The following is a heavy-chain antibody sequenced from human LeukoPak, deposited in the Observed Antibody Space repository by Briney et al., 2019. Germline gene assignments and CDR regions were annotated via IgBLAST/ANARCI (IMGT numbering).Heavy chain of an antibody. J-gene: IGHJ5*02. CDR3: ASLDMSEIS. CDR2: INADGGTK. Sequence: SGGSLRRSCAASGFSFSNSGRHWVRQAPGKGLEYVSSINADGGTKYYANSVKGRFTISRDNSKNTLYLQMGNVRPDAMAVYYCASLDMSEISWGPGTLVTVSS. CDR1: GFSFSNSG. V-gene: IGHV3-64*01. D-gene: IGHD2-15*01.